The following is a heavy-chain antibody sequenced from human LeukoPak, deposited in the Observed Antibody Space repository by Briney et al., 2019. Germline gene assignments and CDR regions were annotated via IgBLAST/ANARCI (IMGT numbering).Heavy chain of an antibody. CDR3: ARFGVDYDMDV. V-gene: IGHV4-59*01. J-gene: IGHJ6*02. Sequence: SETLSLTCTVSGGSISSYYWSWIRQPPGKGLEWIGQIHYSGRPDYNPSLKSRVTISVDTSKNQLSLKVTSVTGADTAVYYCARFGVDYDMDVWGQGTTVTVSS. CDR1: GGSISSYY. CDR2: IHYSGRP. D-gene: IGHD3-16*01.